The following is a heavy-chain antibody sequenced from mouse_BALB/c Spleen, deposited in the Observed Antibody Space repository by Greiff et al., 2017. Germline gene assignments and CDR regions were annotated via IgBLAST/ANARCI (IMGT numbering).Heavy chain of an antibody. V-gene: IGHV5-12-2*01. Sequence: EVKLVESGGGLVQPGGSLKLSCAASGFTFSSYTMSWVRQTPEKRLEWVAYISNGGGSTYYPDTVKGRFTISRDNAKNTLYLQMSSLKSEDTAMYYCARIYYYGSSYDWYFDVWGAGTTVTVSS. CDR3: ARIYYYGSSYDWYFDV. D-gene: IGHD1-1*01. CDR2: ISNGGGST. J-gene: IGHJ1*01. CDR1: GFTFSSYT.